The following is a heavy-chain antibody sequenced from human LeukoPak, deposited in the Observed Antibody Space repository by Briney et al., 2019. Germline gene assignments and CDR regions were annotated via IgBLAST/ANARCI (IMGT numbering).Heavy chain of an antibody. Sequence: GGSLRLSCAASGFTFDDYTMHWVRRAPGKGLEWVSLISWDGGSTYYADSVKGRFTISRDNSKNSLYLQMNSLRTEDTALYYCAKATRTYYDFWSGPDPHDAFDIWGQGTMVTVSS. D-gene: IGHD3-3*01. V-gene: IGHV3-43*01. J-gene: IGHJ3*02. CDR1: GFTFDDYT. CDR2: ISWDGGST. CDR3: AKATRTYYDFWSGPDPHDAFDI.